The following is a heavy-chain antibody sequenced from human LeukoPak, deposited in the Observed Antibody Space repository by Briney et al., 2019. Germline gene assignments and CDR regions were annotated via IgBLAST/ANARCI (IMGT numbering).Heavy chain of an antibody. CDR3: ARAHYGDYVWFDP. CDR1: GGSISSSSYY. V-gene: IGHV4-39*07. CDR2: IYYSGST. D-gene: IGHD4-17*01. J-gene: IGHJ5*02. Sequence: KPSETLSLTCTVSGGSISSSSYYWGWIRQPPGKGLEWIGSIYYSGSTYYNPSLKSRVTISVDTSKNQFSLKLSSVTAADTAVYYCARAHYGDYVWFDPWGQGTLVTVSS.